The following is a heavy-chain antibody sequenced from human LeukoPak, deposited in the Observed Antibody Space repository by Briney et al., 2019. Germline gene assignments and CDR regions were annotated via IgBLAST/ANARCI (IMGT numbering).Heavy chain of an antibody. J-gene: IGHJ4*02. CDR3: ARERYSGSYRYYFDY. D-gene: IGHD1-26*01. CDR1: GFTFSTYS. CDR2: ISGDSDYR. V-gene: IGHV3-21*01. Sequence: GGSLRLSCAASGFTFSTYSMNWVRQAPGKGLQWVSSISGDSDYRYYADSVKGRFTISRDNSKNTLYLQMDSLRVEDTAVYYCARERYSGSYRYYFDYWGQGTLVTVSS.